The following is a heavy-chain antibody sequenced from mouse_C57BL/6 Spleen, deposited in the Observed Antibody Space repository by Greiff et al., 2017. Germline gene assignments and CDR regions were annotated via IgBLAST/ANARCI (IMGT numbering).Heavy chain of an antibody. V-gene: IGHV5-9-1*02. CDR1: GFTFSSYA. CDR2: ISSGGDYI. CDR3: TRDPSTGLSAMDY. D-gene: IGHD4-1*02. Sequence: DVMLVESGEGLVKPGGSLKLSCAASGFTFSSYAMSWVRQTPEKRLEWVAYISSGGDYIYYADTVKGRFTISRDNARNTLYLQMSSLKSEDTAMYYCTRDPSTGLSAMDYWGQGTSVTVSS. J-gene: IGHJ4*01.